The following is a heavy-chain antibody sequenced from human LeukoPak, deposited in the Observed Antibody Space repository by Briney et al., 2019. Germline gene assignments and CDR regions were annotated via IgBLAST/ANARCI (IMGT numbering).Heavy chain of an antibody. J-gene: IGHJ6*03. Sequence: GGSLRLSCAASGFSFSSYSMNWVRQAPGKGLEWVSSISRSSSNTYYADSLKGRFTISRDNAKNSLYLQMNSLRAEDTAVYYCAKDPNFYYCMDVWGKGTTVTISS. CDR2: ISRSSSNT. V-gene: IGHV3-21*04. CDR3: AKDPNFYYCMDV. CDR1: GFSFSSYS.